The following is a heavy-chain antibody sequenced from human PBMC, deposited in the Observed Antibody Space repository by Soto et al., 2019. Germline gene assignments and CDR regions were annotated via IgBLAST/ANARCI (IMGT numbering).Heavy chain of an antibody. V-gene: IGHV3-21*01. CDR1: GFTFSSYS. J-gene: IGHJ4*02. CDR3: ARDLFLAYYDYVWGSSHDY. CDR2: ISSSSSYI. D-gene: IGHD3-16*01. Sequence: VGSLRLSCAASGFTFSSYSMNWVRQAPGKGLEWVSSISSSSSYIYYADSVKGRFTISRDNAKNSLYLQMNSLRAEDTAVYYCARDLFLAYYDYVWGSSHDYWGQGTLVTVSS.